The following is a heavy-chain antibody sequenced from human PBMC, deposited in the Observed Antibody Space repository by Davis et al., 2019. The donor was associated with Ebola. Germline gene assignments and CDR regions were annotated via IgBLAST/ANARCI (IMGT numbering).Heavy chain of an antibody. D-gene: IGHD6-13*01. V-gene: IGHV1-2*06. CDR2: INPNSGGT. Sequence: AASVKVSCKASGYTFTGYYMHWVRQAPGQGLEWMGRINPNSGGTDYAQKFQGRVTVTADESTSTAYMEVGSLRSDDTAVYYCARDQSSSSWYGFDYWGQGTLVTVSS. CDR1: GYTFTGYY. CDR3: ARDQSSSSWYGFDY. J-gene: IGHJ4*02.